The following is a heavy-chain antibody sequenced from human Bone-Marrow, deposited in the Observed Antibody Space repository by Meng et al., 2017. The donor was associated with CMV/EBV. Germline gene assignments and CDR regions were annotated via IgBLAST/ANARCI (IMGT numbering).Heavy chain of an antibody. D-gene: IGHD1-1*01. J-gene: IGHJ4*02. V-gene: IGHV1-46*01. CDR3: ARDNWNDIDY. Sequence: ASVKVSCKASGYTFTSYYMHWVRQAPGQGLEWMGIINPSGGSTSYAQKFQGRVTMTRDTSISTAYMELSSLRSEDTAMYYCARDNWNDIDYWGQGTLVTVSS. CDR1: GYTFTSYY. CDR2: INPSGGST.